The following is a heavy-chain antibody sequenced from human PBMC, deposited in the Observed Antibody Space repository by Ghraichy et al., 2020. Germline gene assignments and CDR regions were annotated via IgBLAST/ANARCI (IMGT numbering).Heavy chain of an antibody. CDR3: ARDRVFCAGNECYYYYNYGMDV. CDR1: GFTVSGNY. D-gene: IGHD2-21*01. Sequence: LSLTCAVSGFTVSGNYMTWVRQAPGKGLEWVSIIYSGGSTYYADSVTGRFTISRDNPKNTVYLQMNSLRAEDTAVYFCARDRVFCAGNECYYYYNYGMDVWGQGTTVTVSS. CDR2: IYSGGST. V-gene: IGHV3-53*01. J-gene: IGHJ6*02.